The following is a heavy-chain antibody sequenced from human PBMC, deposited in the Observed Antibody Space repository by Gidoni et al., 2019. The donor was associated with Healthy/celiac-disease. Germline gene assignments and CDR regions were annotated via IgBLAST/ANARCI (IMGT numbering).Heavy chain of an antibody. J-gene: IGHJ4*02. CDR3: AREKRMAATPLDY. V-gene: IGHV3-30-3*01. CDR2: ISYDGSNK. D-gene: IGHD2-15*01. CDR1: GFTFSSYA. Sequence: QVQLVESGGGVVQPGRSLRLSCAASGFTFSSYAMHWGRQAPGKGLEWVAVISYDGSNKYYADSVKGRFTISRDNSKNTLYLQMNSLRAEDTAVYYCAREKRMAATPLDYWGQGTLVTVSS.